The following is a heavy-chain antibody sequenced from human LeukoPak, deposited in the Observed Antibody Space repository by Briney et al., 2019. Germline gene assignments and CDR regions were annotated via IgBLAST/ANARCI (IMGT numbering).Heavy chain of an antibody. CDR1: GGSFSGYY. CDR3: ASGVVVVAATNWFDP. Sequence: SETLSLTCAVYGGSFSGYYWSWLRQPPGKGLEWIGEINHSGSTNYNPSLKSRVTISVDTTKNQFSLKLSSVTAADTAVYYCASGVVVVAATNWFDPWGQGTLVTVSS. J-gene: IGHJ5*02. CDR2: INHSGST. V-gene: IGHV4-34*01. D-gene: IGHD2-15*01.